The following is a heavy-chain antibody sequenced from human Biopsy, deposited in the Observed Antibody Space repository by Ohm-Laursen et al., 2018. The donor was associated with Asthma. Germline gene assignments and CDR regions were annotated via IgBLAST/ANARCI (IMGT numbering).Heavy chain of an antibody. J-gene: IGHJ4*02. CDR3: ARSYDTDSYPVLVLDY. D-gene: IGHD3-22*01. V-gene: IGHV1-69*04. CDR1: GGSFSNFA. CDR2: ILTKFDIT. Sequence: SVKASCKASGGSFSNFAFSWVRQAPGHGLEWMGTILTKFDITSYAEKFQGGVTITADKSTSTTYMELSRLRSEDTAVYYCARSYDTDSYPVLVLDYWGQGTLVTVSS.